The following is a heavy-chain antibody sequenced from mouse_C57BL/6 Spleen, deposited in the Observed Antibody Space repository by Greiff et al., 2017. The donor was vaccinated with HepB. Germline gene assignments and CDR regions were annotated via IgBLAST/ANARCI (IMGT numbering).Heavy chain of an antibody. CDR3: ARSGALLSNSGYFDY. V-gene: IGHV1-81*01. CDR2: IYPRSGNT. Sequence: VQLQQSGAELARPGASVKLSCKASGYTFTSYGISWVKQRTGQGLEWIGEIYPRSGNTYYNEKFKGKATLTADKSSSTAYMEIRSLTSEDSAVYFCARSGALLSNSGYFDYWGQGTTLAVSS. D-gene: IGHD2-10*01. CDR1: GYTFTSYG. J-gene: IGHJ2*01.